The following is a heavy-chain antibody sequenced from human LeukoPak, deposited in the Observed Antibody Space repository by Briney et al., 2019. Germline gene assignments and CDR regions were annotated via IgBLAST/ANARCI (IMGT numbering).Heavy chain of an antibody. CDR2: ISSSSSYI. D-gene: IGHD2-2*01. Sequence: GGSLRLSCAASGFTFSSYSMNWVRQAPGKGLEWVSSISSSSSYIYYADSVKGRFTISRDNSKSTLYLQMNSLSAEDTAVYYCAREKDCSNTNCYNTFDYWGQGALVTVSS. V-gene: IGHV3-21*01. J-gene: IGHJ4*02. CDR1: GFTFSSYS. CDR3: AREKDCSNTNCYNTFDY.